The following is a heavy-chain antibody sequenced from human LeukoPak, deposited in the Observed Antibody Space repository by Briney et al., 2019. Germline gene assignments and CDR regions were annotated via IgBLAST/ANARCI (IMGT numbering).Heavy chain of an antibody. J-gene: IGHJ4*02. CDR3: ARVHQLVYFDY. CDR1: GGSFSGYY. Sequence: SETLSLTCAVYGGSFSGYYWSWIRQPPGKGLEWIGEINHSGSTNYNPSLKSRVTISVDTSKNQFSLKLSSVTAADTAVYYCARVHQLVYFDYWGQGTLVTVSS. V-gene: IGHV4-34*01. D-gene: IGHD6-13*01. CDR2: INHSGST.